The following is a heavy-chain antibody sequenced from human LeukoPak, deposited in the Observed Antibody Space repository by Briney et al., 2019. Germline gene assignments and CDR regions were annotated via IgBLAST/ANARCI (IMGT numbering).Heavy chain of an antibody. CDR1: GFTSSNAY. Sequence: GGSLSLSCEPSGFTSSNAYMNWVRQAPGKGRKWVGRIKPKTDGETTEYAAPVRDRFSISRDDSKSMMYLQMNSLKTEDTAVYYCITPLPYSAQGGQGTLVTVSS. CDR3: ITPLPYSAQ. J-gene: IGHJ4*02. CDR2: IKPKTDGETT. V-gene: IGHV3-15*07. D-gene: IGHD2-21*01.